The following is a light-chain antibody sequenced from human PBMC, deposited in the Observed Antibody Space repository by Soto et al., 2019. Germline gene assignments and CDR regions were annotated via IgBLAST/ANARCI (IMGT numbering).Light chain of an antibody. CDR2: TND. Sequence: QSVLTQPPSASGTPGQRVIISCSGGSSNIGRHTVNWYQHLPGTAPRLLIYTNDQRPSGVPDRFSGSKSGTSASLAISGLQSEDEADYYCAAWDDTSSFVFGTGTKVTVL. CDR3: AAWDDTSSFV. J-gene: IGLJ1*01. CDR1: SSNIGRHT. V-gene: IGLV1-44*01.